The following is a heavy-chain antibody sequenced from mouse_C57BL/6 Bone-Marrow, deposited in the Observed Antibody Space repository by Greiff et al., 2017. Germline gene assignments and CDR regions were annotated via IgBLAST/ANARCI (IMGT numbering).Heavy chain of an antibody. CDR1: GYTFTSYW. V-gene: IGHV1-69*01. CDR2: IDPSDSYT. CDR3: ARDGIDY. Sequence: VQLQQPGAELVLPGASVKLSCKASGYTFTSYWMHWVKQRPGQGLEWIGEIDPSDSYTNYNQKFKGKSTLTVDKSSSTAYMQLSSLTSEDSAVYYCARDGIDYWGQGTTLTVSS. J-gene: IGHJ2*01.